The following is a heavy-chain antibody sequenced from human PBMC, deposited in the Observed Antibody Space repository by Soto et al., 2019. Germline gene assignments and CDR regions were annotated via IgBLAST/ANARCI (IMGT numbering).Heavy chain of an antibody. J-gene: IGHJ5*02. CDR1: GGSISSGGYF. CDR3: ARGYSSGCVGNWFDL. D-gene: IGHD3-22*01. Sequence: PSGTLSLTCTVSGGSISSGGYFWSWIRQHPAKGLEWIGYIYHSGSAYYNPSLESRVTISRDTSKNQFSLKLSSVTAADTAIYYCARGYSSGCVGNWFDLWGQGTLVT. CDR2: IYHSGSA. V-gene: IGHV4-31*03.